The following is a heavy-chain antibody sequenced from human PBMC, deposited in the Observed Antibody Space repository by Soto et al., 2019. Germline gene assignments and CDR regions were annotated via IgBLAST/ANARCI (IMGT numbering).Heavy chain of an antibody. D-gene: IGHD5-12*01. V-gene: IGHV3-23*01. CDR2: ISGSGGST. CDR1: EFTFSNYA. Sequence: HPGGSLRLSCAASEFTFSNYAMNWVRQAPGRGLDWVSGISGSGGSTYFADSVKGRFTVSRDNSQNTLYLQMNSLRAEDTAVYYCAKVRAEGEDVVSTYRAFEYWGQGTPVTVSS. J-gene: IGHJ4*02. CDR3: AKVRAEGEDVVSTYRAFEY.